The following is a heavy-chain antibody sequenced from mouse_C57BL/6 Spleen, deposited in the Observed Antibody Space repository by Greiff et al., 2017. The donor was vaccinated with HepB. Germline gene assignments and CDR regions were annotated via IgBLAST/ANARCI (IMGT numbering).Heavy chain of an antibody. CDR1: GYTFTDYY. CDR3: ARYGMIKEYAMDY. J-gene: IGHJ4*01. CDR2: INPNNGGT. V-gene: IGHV1-26*01. D-gene: IGHD2-4*01. Sequence: EVQLQQSGPELVKPGASVKISCKASGYTFTDYYMNWVKQSHGKSLEWIGDINPNNGGTSYNQKFKGKATLTVDKSSSTAYMELRSLTSEDSAVYYCARYGMIKEYAMDYWGQGTSVTVSS.